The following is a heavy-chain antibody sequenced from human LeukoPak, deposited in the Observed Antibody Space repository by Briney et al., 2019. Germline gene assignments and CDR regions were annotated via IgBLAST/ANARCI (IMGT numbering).Heavy chain of an antibody. V-gene: IGHV4-59*01. D-gene: IGHD3-16*01. CDR1: GGPISSYY. CDR3: ARDDYYFMDV. J-gene: IGHJ6*03. Sequence: TSETLSLTCTVSGGPISSYYLAWIRQPPGKGLECIGRTYYSGSTNYNPSLKSRVTISVDTSKNQLSLRLSSVTAADTAVYYCARDDYYFMDVWGKGTTVTVSS. CDR2: TYYSGST.